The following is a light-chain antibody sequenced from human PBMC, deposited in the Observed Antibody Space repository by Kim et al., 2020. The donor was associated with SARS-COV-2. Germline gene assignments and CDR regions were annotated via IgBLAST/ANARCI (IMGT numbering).Light chain of an antibody. CDR3: NSRDSNDNVV. V-gene: IGLV3-19*01. CDR1: SLKSYY. CDR2: GKN. J-gene: IGLJ2*01. Sequence: VGLGQTVRIKGQGDSLKSYYANRYKQKPGPAPIVVIYGKNTRPSGIPDRFSGSSSGNTASLTITGTQAGDEADYYCNSRDSNDNVVFGGGTQLTVL.